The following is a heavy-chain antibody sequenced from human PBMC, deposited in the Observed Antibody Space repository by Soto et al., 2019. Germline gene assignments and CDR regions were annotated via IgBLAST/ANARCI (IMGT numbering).Heavy chain of an antibody. CDR2: ISNSGRIT. Sequence: QVHLEESGGGLVKPGGSLRLSCRASGFTFSDYYMSWIRQAPGKGLEWVADISNSGRITHHADSVEGRFTIYRDNAKDSLFLQLNNLRPEDSAIYYCARDHGGGGLTLEYWGQGTLVTGSS. D-gene: IGHD3-16*01. V-gene: IGHV3-11*01. CDR3: ARDHGGGGLTLEY. CDR1: GFTFSDYY. J-gene: IGHJ4*02.